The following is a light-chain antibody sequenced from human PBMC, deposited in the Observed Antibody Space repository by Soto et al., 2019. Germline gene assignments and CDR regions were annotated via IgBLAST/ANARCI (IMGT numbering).Light chain of an antibody. Sequence: DIQMTQSPSTLSASVGDTVTITCRASQTISWWLAWYQQKPGKAPRLLIYTASTLESGVPSRFSASGSGTEFTLTISSLHPDDFATYYCQEYNNYWTFGQGTKVEVK. CDR3: QEYNNYWT. J-gene: IGKJ1*01. CDR1: QTISWW. V-gene: IGKV1-5*01. CDR2: TAS.